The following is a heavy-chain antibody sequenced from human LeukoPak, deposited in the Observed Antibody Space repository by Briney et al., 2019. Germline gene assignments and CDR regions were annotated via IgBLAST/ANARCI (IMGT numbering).Heavy chain of an antibody. CDR1: GFTFSSYA. Sequence: GGSLRLSCAASGFTFSSYAITWVRQAPGKGLEWVSAVSSNGAKTYYADSVKGRFTISRDNYKNMVFLQMNSLRAEDTAVYYCAKGTSSGYYYYFDYWGQGTLVTVSS. CDR3: AKGTSSGYYYYFDY. V-gene: IGHV3-23*01. D-gene: IGHD3-22*01. CDR2: VSSNGAKT. J-gene: IGHJ4*02.